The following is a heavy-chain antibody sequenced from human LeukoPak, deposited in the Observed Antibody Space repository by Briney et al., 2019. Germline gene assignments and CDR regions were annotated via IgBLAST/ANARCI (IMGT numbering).Heavy chain of an antibody. Sequence: GGSLRLSCAASGVTFSSYSMNWVRQAPGKGLEWVSYISSSSSTIYYADSVKGRLTISRDNSKNTLYLQMNSLRAEDTAVYYCAKKATYYYGSGSQAYYFDYWGQGTLVTVSS. CDR2: ISSSSSTI. CDR3: AKKATYYYGSGSQAYYFDY. V-gene: IGHV3-48*01. J-gene: IGHJ4*02. CDR1: GVTFSSYS. D-gene: IGHD3-10*01.